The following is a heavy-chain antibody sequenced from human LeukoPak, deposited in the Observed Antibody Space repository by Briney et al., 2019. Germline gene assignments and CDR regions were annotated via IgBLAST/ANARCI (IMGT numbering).Heavy chain of an antibody. CDR3: ATGKAYGGAFDY. CDR2: ISSSSRVI. J-gene: IGHJ4*02. D-gene: IGHD4-17*01. CDR1: GFTFSSYE. Sequence: PGGSLRLSCAASGFTFSSYEMNWVRQAPGKGLEWVSYISSSSRVIHYTDSVKGRFTISRDNAKNTLYLQMNSLRAEDTAVYYCATGKAYGGAFDYWGQGTLVTVSS. V-gene: IGHV3-48*03.